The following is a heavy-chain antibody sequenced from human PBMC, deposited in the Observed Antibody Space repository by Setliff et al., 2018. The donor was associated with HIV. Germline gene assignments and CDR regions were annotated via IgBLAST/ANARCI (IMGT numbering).Heavy chain of an antibody. Sequence: GEYLKISCKGSGYSFTSYWIGWVRQMPGKGLEWMGIIYPGDSDTRYSPSFQGQATISADKSISTAYLQWSSLKASDTAMYYCASRSGRYYYYMDVWGKGTTVTVSS. CDR3: ASRSGRYYYYMDV. V-gene: IGHV5-51*01. J-gene: IGHJ6*03. CDR1: GYSFTSYW. D-gene: IGHD2-15*01. CDR2: IYPGDSDT.